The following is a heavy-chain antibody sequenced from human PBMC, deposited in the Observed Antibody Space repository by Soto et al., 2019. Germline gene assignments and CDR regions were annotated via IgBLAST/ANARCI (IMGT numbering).Heavy chain of an antibody. CDR2: IRTKSNGYAT. D-gene: IGHD6-6*01. CDR3: SRAEYVTSSPIG. J-gene: IGHJ4*02. Sequence: GGSLRLSCAASGFTFSGSAIHWVRQASGKGLEWVARIRTKSNGYATTYAASVKGRFTISRDDSKNMAYLQMNGLKTEDTAMYYCSRAEYVTSSPIGWGQGTLVTVSS. V-gene: IGHV3-73*01. CDR1: GFTFSGSA.